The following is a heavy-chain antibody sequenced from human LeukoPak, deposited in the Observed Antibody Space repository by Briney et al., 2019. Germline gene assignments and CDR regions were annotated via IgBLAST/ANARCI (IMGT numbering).Heavy chain of an antibody. J-gene: IGHJ4*02. CDR2: IKQDGSEK. CDR1: GFTFSSYW. D-gene: IGHD6-19*01. Sequence: GGSLRLPCAASGFTFSSYWMSWVRQAPGKGQEWVANIKQDGSEKYYVDSVKGRFTISRDNAKNSLYLQMNSLRAEDTAVYYCARETDDSSGWYYFDYWGQGTLVTVSS. CDR3: ARETDDSSGWYYFDY. V-gene: IGHV3-7*03.